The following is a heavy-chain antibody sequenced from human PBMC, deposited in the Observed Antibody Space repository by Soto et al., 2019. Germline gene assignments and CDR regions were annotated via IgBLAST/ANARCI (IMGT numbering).Heavy chain of an antibody. J-gene: IGHJ6*02. CDR2: IFYAGNT. Sequence: PSETLSLTCTVSGGSVSGYYWSWIRQSPGKGLEWLGYIFYAGNTLYNPSVQGRVTISVDTSKNQFSLKLRSVTAADTAVYYCTRHAIIPKLQYGMDVWGQGTTVTVSS. V-gene: IGHV4-59*02. D-gene: IGHD2-2*02. CDR1: GGSVSGYY. CDR3: TRHAIIPKLQYGMDV.